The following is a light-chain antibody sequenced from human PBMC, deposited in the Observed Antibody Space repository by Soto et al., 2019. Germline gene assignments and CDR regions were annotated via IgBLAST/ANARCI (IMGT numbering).Light chain of an antibody. Sequence: DIQMTQSPSSLSAFVGDRVTITCRASHSISSFVIWYQQKPGKAPNLLIYDASTLQSGVPSRFSGSGSGTDFTLTISSLQPEDIATYYGQQSYSTPLTFGGGTKVEIK. CDR3: QQSYSTPLT. CDR1: HSISSF. J-gene: IGKJ4*01. CDR2: DAS. V-gene: IGKV1-39*01.